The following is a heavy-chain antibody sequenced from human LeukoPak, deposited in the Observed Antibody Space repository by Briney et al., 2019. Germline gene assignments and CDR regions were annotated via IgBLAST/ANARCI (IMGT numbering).Heavy chain of an antibody. J-gene: IGHJ3*02. CDR1: GGSFSGYY. V-gene: IGHV4-34*01. D-gene: IGHD6-19*01. Sequence: SETLSLTCAVYGGSFSGYYWSWIRQPPGKGLEWIGEINHSGSTNYNPSLKSRVTISVDTSKNQFSLKLSSVTAADTAVYYCARGQWRRAFDIWAKGQWSPSLQ. CDR3: ARGQWRRAFDI. CDR2: INHSGST.